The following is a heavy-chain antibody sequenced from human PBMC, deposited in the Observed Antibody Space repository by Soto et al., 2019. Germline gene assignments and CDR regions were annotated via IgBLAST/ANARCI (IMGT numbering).Heavy chain of an antibody. V-gene: IGHV1-46*01. CDR1: GYTFTNYY. D-gene: IGHD2-21*01. CDR2: INPSGGST. CDR3: ARGGLSFGVYWVYYYGMDV. J-gene: IGHJ6*02. Sequence: ASVKVSCKASGYTFTNYYMHWVRQAPGQGLEWMGIINPSGGSTSYAQEFQGRVTMTRDTSTSTVYMELSSLRSEDTAVYYCARGGLSFGVYWVYYYGMDVWGQGTRVTVP.